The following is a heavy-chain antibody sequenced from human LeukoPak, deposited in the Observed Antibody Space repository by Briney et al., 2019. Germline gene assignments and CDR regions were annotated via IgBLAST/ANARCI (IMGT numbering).Heavy chain of an antibody. Sequence: SETLSLTCAVYGGSFSGYYWSWIRQHPGKGLEWIGYIYYSGSTYYNPSLKSRVTISVDTSKNQFSLKLSSVTAADTAVYYCATISDYGDYGRHAFDIWGQGTMVTVSS. V-gene: IGHV4-31*11. CDR3: ATISDYGDYGRHAFDI. D-gene: IGHD4-17*01. CDR1: GGSFSGYY. J-gene: IGHJ3*02. CDR2: IYYSGST.